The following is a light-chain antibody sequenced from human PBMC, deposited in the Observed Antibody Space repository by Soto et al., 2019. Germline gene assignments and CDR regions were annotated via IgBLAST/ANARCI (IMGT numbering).Light chain of an antibody. CDR3: QSYDSSLNNSGV. CDR2: GNR. J-gene: IGLJ2*01. CDR1: NSNLGAGYD. Sequence: QSALTQPPSVSGAPGQRVTISCTGNNSNLGAGYDVHWYQQLPGAAPKLVIFGNRNRPSGVPERFSGSKSGTSASLAITGLQAEDEADYYCQSYDSSLNNSGVFGGGTKLTVL. V-gene: IGLV1-40*01.